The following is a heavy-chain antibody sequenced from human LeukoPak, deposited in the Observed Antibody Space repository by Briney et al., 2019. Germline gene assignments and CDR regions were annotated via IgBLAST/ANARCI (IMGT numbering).Heavy chain of an antibody. CDR2: INAGNGNT. CDR3: ARGLAYWDIVVVPAEF. Sequence: ASVTVSCKASGYTFTTYTMHWVRQAPRLRLEWMGWINAGNGNTKYSQQSQGRVTITRETSANTAYMELSSLTAEDTAVYYCARGLAYWDIVVVPAEFWGQGTLVTVSS. J-gene: IGHJ4*02. V-gene: IGHV1-3*01. CDR1: GYTFTTYT. D-gene: IGHD2-2*01.